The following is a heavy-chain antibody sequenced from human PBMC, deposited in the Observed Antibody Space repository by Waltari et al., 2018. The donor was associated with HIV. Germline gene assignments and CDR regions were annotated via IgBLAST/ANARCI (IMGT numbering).Heavy chain of an antibody. CDR1: GSTFSSYA. J-gene: IGHJ5*02. D-gene: IGHD6-13*01. CDR2: ISDSTGRT. Sequence: EMQLLESGGGLVQPGGSLRLSSAASGSTFSSYAMQWVRQAPGKGLEWASGISDSTGRTYYGDSVKGRFTISRDNSKNTLYLQMSSLRVEDTAIYYCAKDEAGAGSPEVWFDPWGQGTLVTVSS. CDR3: AKDEAGAGSPEVWFDP. V-gene: IGHV3-23*01.